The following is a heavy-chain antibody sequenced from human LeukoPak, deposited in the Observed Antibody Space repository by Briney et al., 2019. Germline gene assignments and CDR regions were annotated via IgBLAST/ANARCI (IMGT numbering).Heavy chain of an antibody. Sequence: GGSLRLSCAASRFIFSDYYMSWIRQAPGKGLEEVSDISSSGSTIYYADSVKGRFTISRDNAKNSLYLQMNSLKAEDTAVYYCARDRAYYDSSNYYAGPVYWGQGALVTVSS. CDR3: ARDRAYYDSSNYYAGPVY. CDR1: RFIFSDYY. CDR2: ISSSGSTI. V-gene: IGHV3-11*04. J-gene: IGHJ4*02. D-gene: IGHD3-22*01.